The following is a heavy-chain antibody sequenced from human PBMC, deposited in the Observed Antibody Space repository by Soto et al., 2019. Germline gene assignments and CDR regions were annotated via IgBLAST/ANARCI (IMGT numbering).Heavy chain of an antibody. CDR1: GGTFSSYA. V-gene: IGHV1-69*01. D-gene: IGHD6-19*01. CDR2: IIPIFGTA. J-gene: IGHJ4*02. CDR3: AREKGIAVAGTSAIDY. Sequence: QVQLVQSGAEVKKPGSSVKVSCKASGGTFSSYAISWVRQAPGQGLEWMGGIIPIFGTANYAQKFQGRVTITADESTSTAYMEMSSLRAEDTAVYYCAREKGIAVAGTSAIDYWGQGTLVTVSS.